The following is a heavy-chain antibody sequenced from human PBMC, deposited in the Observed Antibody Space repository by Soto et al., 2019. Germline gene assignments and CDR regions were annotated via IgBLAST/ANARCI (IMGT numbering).Heavy chain of an antibody. CDR1: GFTFSSYG. Sequence: QVQLVESGGGVVQPGRSLRLSCAASGFTFSSYGMHWVRQAPGKGLEWVAVIWYDGSNKYYADSVKGRFTISRDNSKNPLYLQMNSLRAEDTAVYYCARDIHYGSGSYYDAAYYFDYWGQGTLVTVSS. D-gene: IGHD3-10*01. CDR2: IWYDGSNK. CDR3: ARDIHYGSGSYYDAAYYFDY. J-gene: IGHJ4*02. V-gene: IGHV3-33*01.